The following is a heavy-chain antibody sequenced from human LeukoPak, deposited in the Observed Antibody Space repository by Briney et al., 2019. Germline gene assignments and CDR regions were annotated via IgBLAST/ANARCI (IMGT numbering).Heavy chain of an antibody. CDR2: ISWNSGSI. D-gene: IGHD1-26*01. Sequence: PGGSLRLSCAASGFTFDDYAMHWVRQAPGKGLEWVSGISWNSGSIGYADSVKGRFTISRDNAKNSLYLQMNSLRAEDTALYYCAISGSYYGWLDPWGQGTLVTVSS. V-gene: IGHV3-9*01. J-gene: IGHJ5*02. CDR3: AISGSYYGWLDP. CDR1: GFTFDDYA.